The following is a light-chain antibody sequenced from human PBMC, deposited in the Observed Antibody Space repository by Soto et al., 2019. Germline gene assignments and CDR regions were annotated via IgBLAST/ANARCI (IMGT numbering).Light chain of an antibody. V-gene: IGLV1-47*01. CDR1: SSNIGSNH. Sequence: QSVLTQPPSTSRTPGQRVTISCSRSSSNIGSNHVYWYQQFPGMAPKLLMYRSDQRPTGVPDRFSGSKSGTSASLAISGLRSDDEADYYCSARDDSLSGVVFGGGTKLTVL. J-gene: IGLJ2*01. CDR2: RSD. CDR3: SARDDSLSGVV.